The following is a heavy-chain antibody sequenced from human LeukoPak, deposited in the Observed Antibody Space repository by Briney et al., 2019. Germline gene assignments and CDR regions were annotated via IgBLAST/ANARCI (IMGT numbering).Heavy chain of an antibody. CDR1: GFIVSSNY. V-gene: IGHV3-53*01. Sequence: PGGSLRLSCAASGFIVSSNYMSWVRQAPGKGLEWGSVIYSGGSAYYADSVKGRFTISRDDSKNTLYLQMNSLRAEDTAVYYCARGGARYGSGSYPNYNWFDPWGQGTLVTVSS. J-gene: IGHJ5*02. CDR2: IYSGGSA. D-gene: IGHD3-10*01. CDR3: ARGGARYGSGSYPNYNWFDP.